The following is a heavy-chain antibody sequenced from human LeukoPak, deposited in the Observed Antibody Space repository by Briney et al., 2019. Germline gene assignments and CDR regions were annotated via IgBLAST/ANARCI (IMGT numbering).Heavy chain of an antibody. J-gene: IGHJ4*02. CDR3: ARGGFLSGYYSSLFDY. CDR2: IYYSGST. D-gene: IGHD3-3*01. CDR1: GGSISIYY. V-gene: IGHV4-59*01. Sequence: SETLSLTCTVSGGSISIYYWSWIRQPPGKGLEWIGYIYYSGSTNYNPSLKSRVTISVDTSKNQFSLKLSSVTAADTAVYYCARGGFLSGYYSSLFDYWGQGTLVTVSS.